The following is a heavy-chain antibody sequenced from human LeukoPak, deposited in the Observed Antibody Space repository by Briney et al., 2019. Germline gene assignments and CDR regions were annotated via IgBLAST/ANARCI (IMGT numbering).Heavy chain of an antibody. Sequence: GGSLRLSCAVSGFTVSSNYMSWVRQAPGKGLEWVSIIYSGGYTFYADSVKGRFTISRDNSKNTLYLQMNSLRAEDTAVYYCARTAAGTFFDYWGRGTLVTVSS. CDR1: GFTVSSNY. CDR3: ARTAAGTFFDY. V-gene: IGHV3-53*01. D-gene: IGHD6-13*01. J-gene: IGHJ4*02. CDR2: IYSGGYT.